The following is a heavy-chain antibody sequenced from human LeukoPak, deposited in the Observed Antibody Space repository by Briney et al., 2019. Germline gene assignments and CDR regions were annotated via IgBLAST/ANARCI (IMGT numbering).Heavy chain of an antibody. V-gene: IGHV3-23*01. J-gene: IGHJ4*02. CDR2: LRGNGDT. CDR3: AKANWVSNADAVF. CDR1: GITLSNYG. D-gene: IGHD1-1*01. Sequence: GGSLRLSCAVSGITLSNYGMSWVREAPARGLEWVSSLRGNGDTFYADSVKGRFTLSRDDSRNTVYLQLNNLRVEDTAVYYCAKANWVSNADAVFWGQGTVVTVSS.